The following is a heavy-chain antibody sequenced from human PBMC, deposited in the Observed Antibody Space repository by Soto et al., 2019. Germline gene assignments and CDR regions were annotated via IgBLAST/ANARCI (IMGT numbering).Heavy chain of an antibody. Sequence: GTPVKVSCKASGYTFTSYGISWVRQAPGQGLEWMGIINPSGDSRNYAQKFQGRVTIARDTSTSTVYMDLSSLRYEDTAVYYCARIRDLGSGWLGQQTGFDYWGQGTLVTSPQ. CDR2: INPSGDSR. V-gene: IGHV1-46*01. CDR3: ARIRDLGSGWLGQQTGFDY. J-gene: IGHJ4*02. D-gene: IGHD6-19*01. CDR1: GYTFTSYG.